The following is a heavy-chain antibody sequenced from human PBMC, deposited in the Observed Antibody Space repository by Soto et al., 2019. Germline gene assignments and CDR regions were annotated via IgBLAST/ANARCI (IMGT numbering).Heavy chain of an antibody. V-gene: IGHV3-64*01. Sequence: EVQLVESGGGLVQPGGSLRLSCAASGFTFSNYAMHWVRQAPGKGLEYVSAISSHGDSTYYANSVKDRFTIFRDNSKNTLYLQMGSLRIEDMAVYYCARRDGYNFDYWGQGTLVTVSS. CDR3: ARRDGYNFDY. D-gene: IGHD5-12*01. CDR1: GFTFSNYA. J-gene: IGHJ4*02. CDR2: ISSHGDST.